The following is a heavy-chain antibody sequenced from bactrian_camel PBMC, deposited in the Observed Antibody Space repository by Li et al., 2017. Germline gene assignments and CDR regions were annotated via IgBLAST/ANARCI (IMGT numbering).Heavy chain of an antibody. J-gene: IGHJ6*01. CDR1: GFTFGSRR. Sequence: QLVESGGGLVQPGGSLRLSCAASGFTFGSRRMSWVRQVSGKEREGIAASAIGLAYRYLGDSVKGRFDVIRDSASNTLYLQMNSLKPEDTAVYYCAAGSRAGWIDFGYWGQGTQVTVS. CDR2: SAIGLAYR. V-gene: IGHV3S31*01. D-gene: IGHD5*01. CDR3: AAGSRAGWIDFGY.